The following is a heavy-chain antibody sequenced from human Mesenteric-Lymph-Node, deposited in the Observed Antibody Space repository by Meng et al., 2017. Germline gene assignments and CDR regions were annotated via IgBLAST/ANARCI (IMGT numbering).Heavy chain of an antibody. J-gene: IGHJ4*02. CDR1: RFTFSSYS. Sequence: GESLKISCAASRFTFSSYSMNWVRQAPGKGLEWVSSISGSSSYIYYADSVKGRFTISRDNAKNSLYLQMNSLRAEDTAVYYCARAYRRDGYNCDYWGQGTLVTVSS. V-gene: IGHV3-21*01. CDR2: ISGSSSYI. D-gene: IGHD5-24*01. CDR3: ARAYRRDGYNCDY.